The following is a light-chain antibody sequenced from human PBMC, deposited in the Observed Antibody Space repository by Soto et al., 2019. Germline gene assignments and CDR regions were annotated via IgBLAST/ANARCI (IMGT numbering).Light chain of an antibody. CDR1: QSVSSY. CDR2: DES. J-gene: IGKJ1*01. V-gene: IGKV3-11*01. CDR3: QQRSSWPRS. Sequence: EIVLTQSPATLSLSPGERATLSCRASQSVSSYLAWYQQKPCQVPRLVIYDESNRATGIPGRFSGSGSGTDFTLNISSPEPEDFGVYYCQQRSSWPRSFGQGTKVDIK.